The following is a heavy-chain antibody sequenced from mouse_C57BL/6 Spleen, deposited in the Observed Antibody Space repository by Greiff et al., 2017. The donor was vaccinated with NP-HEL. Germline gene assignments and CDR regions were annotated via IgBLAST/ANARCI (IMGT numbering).Heavy chain of an antibody. Sequence: QVQLQQPGAELVRPGTSVKLSCKASGYTFTSYWMHWVKQRPGQGLEWIGVIDPSDSYTNYNQKFKGKATLTVDTSSSTAYMQLSSLTSEDSAVYYCARSEVYDGYFFDYWGQGTTLTVSS. J-gene: IGHJ2*01. CDR3: ARSEVYDGYFFDY. V-gene: IGHV1-59*01. CDR2: IDPSDSYT. CDR1: GYTFTSYW. D-gene: IGHD2-3*01.